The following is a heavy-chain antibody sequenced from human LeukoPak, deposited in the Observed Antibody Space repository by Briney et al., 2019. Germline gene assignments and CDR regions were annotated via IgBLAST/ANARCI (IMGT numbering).Heavy chain of an antibody. Sequence: SETLSLTCTVSGGSISSGGYYWSWIRQHPGKGLEWIGDIYYSGSTNYNPSLKSRVTILVNTSRNEFSLKLSSVTAADTAVYYCARIVGATAFDYWGQGTLVTVSS. D-gene: IGHD1-26*01. J-gene: IGHJ4*02. CDR2: IYYSGST. V-gene: IGHV4-61*08. CDR3: ARIVGATAFDY. CDR1: GGSISSGGYY.